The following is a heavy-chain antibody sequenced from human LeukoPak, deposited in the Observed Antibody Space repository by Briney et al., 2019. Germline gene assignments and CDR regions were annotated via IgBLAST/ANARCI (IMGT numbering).Heavy chain of an antibody. D-gene: IGHD6-19*01. CDR3: ARSDWYSSGWFDY. J-gene: IGHJ4*02. CDR1: GGSISSYY. V-gene: IGHV4-59*01. Sequence: SQTLSLTCTVSGGSISSYYWSWIRQPPGKGLEWIGYIYYSGSTNYNPSLKSRVTISVDTSKNQFSLKLSSVTAADTAVYNCARSDWYSSGWFDYWGQGTLVTVSS. CDR2: IYYSGST.